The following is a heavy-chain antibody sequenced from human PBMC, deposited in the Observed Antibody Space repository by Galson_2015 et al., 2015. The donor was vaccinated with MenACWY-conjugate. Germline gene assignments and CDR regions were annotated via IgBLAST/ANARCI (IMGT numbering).Heavy chain of an antibody. D-gene: IGHD6-19*01. CDR3: ARHPRLGAGNMYFDY. V-gene: IGHV4-59*08. CDR2: IYYSGST. J-gene: IGHJ4*02. Sequence: SETLSLTCTVSGGSISSYYWSWIRQPPGKGLEWIGYIYYSGSTNYNPSLKSRVTISVDTSKNQFSLKLSSVTAADTAVYYCARHPRLGAGNMYFDYWGQGTLVTVSS. CDR1: GGSISSYY.